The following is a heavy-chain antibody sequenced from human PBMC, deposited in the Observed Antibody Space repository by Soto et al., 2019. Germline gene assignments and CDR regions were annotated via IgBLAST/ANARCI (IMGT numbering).Heavy chain of an antibody. CDR1: GYTFSDYA. Sequence: ASVKVSCKASGYTFSDYAIHWLRQAPGQSLEWLGWINAANGNTKSSQKVQDRVTITRDFSATTAYMSLSSLTFEDTAVYYCAKDGGRYSADAFHRWGQGTLVTVSS. CDR3: AKDGGRYSADAFHR. V-gene: IGHV1-3*01. D-gene: IGHD6-19*01. J-gene: IGHJ1*01. CDR2: INAANGNT.